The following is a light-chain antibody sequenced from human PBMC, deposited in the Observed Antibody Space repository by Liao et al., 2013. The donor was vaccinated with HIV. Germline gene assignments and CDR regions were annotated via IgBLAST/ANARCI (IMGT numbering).Light chain of an antibody. CDR1: NLDTKY. Sequence: SYELSQSPSVSVSPGQTASITCSGDNLDTKYVSWYQQRPGQSPVLVIYQDNKRPSGIPERFSGSNSGNTATLTISRVEAGDEADYYCQVWDSSNDHLYVFGTGTKLTVL. CDR3: QVWDSSNDHLYV. V-gene: IGLV3-1*01. CDR2: QDN. J-gene: IGLJ1*01.